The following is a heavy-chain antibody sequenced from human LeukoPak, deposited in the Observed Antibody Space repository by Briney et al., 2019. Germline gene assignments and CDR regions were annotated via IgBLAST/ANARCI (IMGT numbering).Heavy chain of an antibody. V-gene: IGHV4-59*01. CDR2: IYYSGST. Sequence: SETLSLTCTVSGGSISSYYWSWIRQPPGKGLEWIGYIYYSGSTNYNPSLKSRVTISVDTSKNQCSLKLSSVTAADTAVYYCARGPRTTMVRGVYDYWGQGTLVTVSS. CDR1: GGSISSYY. J-gene: IGHJ4*02. CDR3: ARGPRTTMVRGVYDY. D-gene: IGHD3-10*01.